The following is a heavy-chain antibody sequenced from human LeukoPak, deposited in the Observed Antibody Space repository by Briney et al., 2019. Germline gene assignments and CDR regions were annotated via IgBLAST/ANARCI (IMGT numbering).Heavy chain of an antibody. D-gene: IGHD3-22*01. CDR3: ARMAGEYDSSGYYGY. Sequence: GRSLRLSCAASGFTFSSYGMHWVRQAPGKGLEWVAVIWYDGSNKYYADSVKGRFTISRDNSKNTLYLQMNSLRAEDTAVYYCARMAGEYDSSGYYGYWGQGTLVTVSS. CDR1: GFTFSSYG. J-gene: IGHJ4*02. V-gene: IGHV3-33*01. CDR2: IWYDGSNK.